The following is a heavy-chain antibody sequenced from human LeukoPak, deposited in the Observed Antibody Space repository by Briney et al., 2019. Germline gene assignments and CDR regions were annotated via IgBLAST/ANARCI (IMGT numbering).Heavy chain of an antibody. CDR3: AREHLFTGSENYVLHNLFDP. Sequence: ASVKVSCKASGYTFPDYYMDWVRQAPGQGLEWMGRINPDTGGTNSAQRFQGRVTMTRDTSIRTACMELSSLRSDDTAVYYCAREHLFTGSENYVLHNLFDPWGPGTLVTVSS. CDR1: GYTFPDYY. V-gene: IGHV1-2*02. CDR2: INPDTGGT. D-gene: IGHD3-9*01. J-gene: IGHJ5*02.